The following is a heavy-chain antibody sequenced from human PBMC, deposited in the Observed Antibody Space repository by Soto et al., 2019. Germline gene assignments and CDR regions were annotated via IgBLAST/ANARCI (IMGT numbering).Heavy chain of an antibody. CDR3: VCGGEDPVGVVTFFDY. D-gene: IGHD2-21*02. CDR2: ISSGGTDT. Sequence: EEQLLESGGGLVQPGGSLRLSCAASGFAFSTYAMSWVRQAPGKGLEWVSAISSGGTDTYYADSVKGRFNISRDNSKNTLLLHINCLGADDTAVYFCVCGGEDPVGVVTFFDYWGQGTPVTVSA. J-gene: IGHJ4*02. CDR1: GFAFSTYA. V-gene: IGHV3-23*01.